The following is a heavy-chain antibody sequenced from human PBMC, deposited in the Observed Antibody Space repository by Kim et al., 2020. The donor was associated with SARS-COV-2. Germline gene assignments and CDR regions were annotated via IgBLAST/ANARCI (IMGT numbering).Heavy chain of an antibody. V-gene: IGHV1-18*01. CDR2: ISAYNGNT. CDR1: GYTFTSYG. D-gene: IGHD3-10*01. CDR3: ARDAGQKMVRGVIIMGSWFDP. J-gene: IGHJ5*02. Sequence: ASVKVSCKASGYTFTSYGISWVRQAPGQGLEWMGWISAYNGNTNYAQKLQGRVTMTTDTSTSTAYMELRSLRSDDTAVYYCARDAGQKMVRGVIIMGSWFDPWGQGTLVTVSS.